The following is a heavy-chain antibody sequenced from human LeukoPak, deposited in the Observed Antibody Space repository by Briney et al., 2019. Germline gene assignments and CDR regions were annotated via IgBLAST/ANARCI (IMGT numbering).Heavy chain of an antibody. CDR2: IDTAGNT. CDR1: GFIFSTYD. D-gene: IGHD3-16*01. CDR3: ARTSKVTSVMDI. J-gene: IGHJ3*02. V-gene: IGHV3-13*04. Sequence: GGSLRLSCAASGFIFSTYDMHWLRQATGKGLEWVSAIDTAGNTFYPGSVRGRFTISRENAKNSLYLQRNNVRAGDTAVYYCARTSKVTSVMDIWGEGTMYTVSS.